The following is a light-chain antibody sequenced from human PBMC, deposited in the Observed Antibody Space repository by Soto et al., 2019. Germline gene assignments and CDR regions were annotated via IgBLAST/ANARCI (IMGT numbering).Light chain of an antibody. V-gene: IGLV2-14*01. Sequence: QSALTQPASVSGSPGQSITISCTGTSSDVGGYNYVSWYPQHPGKAPKRMIYDVSNRPSGVSNRLSGSKSGNTASLTISWSQAEDEDCYYCSSYTSSSTLYVFVTGTQLTVL. CDR3: SSYTSSSTLYV. CDR1: SSDVGGYNY. J-gene: IGLJ1*01. CDR2: DVS.